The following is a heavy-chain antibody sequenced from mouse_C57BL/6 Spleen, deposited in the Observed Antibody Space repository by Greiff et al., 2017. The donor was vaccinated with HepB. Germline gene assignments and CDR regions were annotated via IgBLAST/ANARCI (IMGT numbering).Heavy chain of an antibody. D-gene: IGHD1-1*01. J-gene: IGHJ4*01. Sequence: QVQLQQPGAELVKPGASVKLSCKASGYTFTSYWMHWVKQRPGQGLEWIGMIHPNSGSTNYNEKFKSKATLTVDKSASTAYMQLSSLTSEDSAVYYCASPVVANYAMDYWGQGTSVTVSS. V-gene: IGHV1-64*01. CDR1: GYTFTSYW. CDR3: ASPVVANYAMDY. CDR2: IHPNSGST.